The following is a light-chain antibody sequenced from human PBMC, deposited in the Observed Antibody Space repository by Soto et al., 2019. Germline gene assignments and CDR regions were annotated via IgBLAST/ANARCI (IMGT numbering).Light chain of an antibody. CDR1: QSVYSNY. CDR3: QQYDTSPFT. CDR2: GAS. J-gene: IGKJ3*01. Sequence: EIVLTQSPGTLSLSPGERATLSCRASQSVYSNYLAWYQQKPGQTPRLLIYGASSRATGLPDRFSGSGSGTDFTVTISRLETEDFAVYYCQQYDTSPFTFCPGTKVDVK. V-gene: IGKV3-20*01.